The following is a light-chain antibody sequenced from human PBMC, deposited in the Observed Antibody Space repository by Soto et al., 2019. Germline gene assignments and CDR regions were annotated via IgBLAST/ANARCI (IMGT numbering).Light chain of an antibody. CDR3: QQYYSSPFT. V-gene: IGKV4-1*01. Sequence: DIVMTQSPDSLGVSLGERATINCKSSQSVFSSSNSKNYLAWYQHKPGQPPRLLLYWASTRESGVPDRFSGSGYGTDLTLINSSLPAEDVAIYYCQQYYSSPFTFGPGTKVD. CDR1: QSVFSSSNSKNY. CDR2: WAS. J-gene: IGKJ3*01.